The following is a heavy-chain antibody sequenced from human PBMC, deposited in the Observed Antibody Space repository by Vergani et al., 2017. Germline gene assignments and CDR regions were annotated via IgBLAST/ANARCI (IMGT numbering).Heavy chain of an antibody. D-gene: IGHD2-21*01. J-gene: IGHJ6*02. Sequence: QVQLQESGPGLVKPSETLSLTCTVSGGSISSYYWSWIRQPPGKGLEWIGYIYYSGSTNYNPSLKSRVTISVDTSKNQFSLKLSSVTAADTAVYYCARDRGEIDGPNYYDYYGMDVWGQGTTVTVSS. V-gene: IGHV4-59*01. CDR1: GGSISSYY. CDR3: ARDRGEIDGPNYYDYYGMDV. CDR2: IYYSGST.